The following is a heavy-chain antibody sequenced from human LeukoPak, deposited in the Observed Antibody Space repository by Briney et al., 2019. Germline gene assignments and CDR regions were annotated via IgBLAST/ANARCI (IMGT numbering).Heavy chain of an antibody. J-gene: IGHJ4*02. V-gene: IGHV3-53*05. Sequence: GSLRLSCAGSEFAVSNSYMSWVRQAPGKGLEWVSIIYSGGITYYTDSVKGRFTISRDNAKNTLYLQMNSLRTEDTAVYYCAKAISVVAPAAHDYWGQGSLVTVSS. CDR3: AKAISVVAPAAHDY. CDR1: EFAVSNSY. D-gene: IGHD2-15*01. CDR2: IYSGGIT.